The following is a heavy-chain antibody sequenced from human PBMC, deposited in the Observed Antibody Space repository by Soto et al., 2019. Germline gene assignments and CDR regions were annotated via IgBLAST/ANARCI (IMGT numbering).Heavy chain of an antibody. CDR3: ARGWYGAD. D-gene: IGHD3-10*01. Sequence: QVHLVQSGAEVKKPGAPAQVPCNGSGYALTTYRSAWLRQAPGQGLQWMGWISAHNDNTNYEHKLKVRVNMTRDTATSTAYMELRSVRSDNTAVYCCARGWYGADWGQGATVTVSS. J-gene: IGHJ6*02. CDR1: GYALTTYR. V-gene: IGHV1-18*01. CDR2: ISAHNDNT.